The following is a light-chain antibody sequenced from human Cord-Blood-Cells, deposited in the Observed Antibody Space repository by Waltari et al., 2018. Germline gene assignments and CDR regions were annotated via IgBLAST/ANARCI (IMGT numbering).Light chain of an antibody. CDR3: NSRDSSGNHYV. CDR2: GKN. CDR1: SLRSYY. V-gene: IGLV3-19*01. J-gene: IGLJ1*01. Sequence: SSELTQDPAVSVALGQTVRITCQGDSLRSYYASWYQQKPGQAPVLVIYGKNNPPSGIPDRFSGASSGNTASLTLTGAQAEDEADYYCNSRDSSGNHYVFGTGTKVTVL.